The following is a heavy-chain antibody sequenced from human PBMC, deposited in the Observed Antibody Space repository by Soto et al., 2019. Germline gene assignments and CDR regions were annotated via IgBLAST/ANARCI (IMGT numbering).Heavy chain of an antibody. CDR2: IYHSGST. CDR1: GGSISSGDHY. Sequence: SGTLSLTCTVSGGSISSGDHYWSWIRQPPGKGLEWIGYIYHSGSTNYNPSLKSRVTISVDTSKNQFSLKLTSVTAADTAVYYCARDKITGLFDYWGQGTLVTVSS. V-gene: IGHV4-30-2*01. CDR3: ARDKITGLFDY. D-gene: IGHD2-8*02. J-gene: IGHJ4*02.